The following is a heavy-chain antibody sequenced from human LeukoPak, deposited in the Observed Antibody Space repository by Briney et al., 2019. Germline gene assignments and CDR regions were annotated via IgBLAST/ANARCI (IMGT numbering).Heavy chain of an antibody. CDR2: ISSEGRST. V-gene: IGHV3-64*04. D-gene: IGHD2-15*01. CDR3: AKDGYCSAGSCFSANDAFDI. Sequence: GGSLRLSCSASGFTFSSYAMHWVRQAPGKGLQYVSAISSEGRSTYYADSVKGRFTISRDNSKNSLYLQMNSLRAEDTAVYYCAKDGYCSAGSCFSANDAFDIWGQGTMVTVSS. J-gene: IGHJ3*02. CDR1: GFTFSSYA.